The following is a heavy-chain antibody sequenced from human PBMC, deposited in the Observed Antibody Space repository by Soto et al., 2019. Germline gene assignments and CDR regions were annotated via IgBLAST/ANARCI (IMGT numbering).Heavy chain of an antibody. D-gene: IGHD6-6*01. V-gene: IGHV6-1*01. J-gene: IGHJ6*02. CDR2: TYYRSKWYN. CDR3: ARDRLIAARRFDYYYYGMDV. CDR1: GDSVSSNSAA. Sequence: SQTLSITCVISGDSVSSNSAAWNWIRQSPSRGLEWLGRTYYRSKWYNDYAVSVKSRITINPDTSKNQFSLQLNSVTPEDTAVYYCARDRLIAARRFDYYYYGMDVWGQGTTVTVSS.